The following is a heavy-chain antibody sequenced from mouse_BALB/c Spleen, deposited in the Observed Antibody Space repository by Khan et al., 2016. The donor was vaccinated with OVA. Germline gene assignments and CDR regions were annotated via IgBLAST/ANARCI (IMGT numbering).Heavy chain of an antibody. J-gene: IGHJ2*01. CDR3: ARGNYYGYYFDY. CDR2: ISYSGVT. D-gene: IGHD1-1*01. Sequence: EVELVESGPGLVKPSQSLSLTCTVTGYSITSGYAWNWIRQFPGNKLEWMGYISYSGVTSYTPSLTSRISINRDTSKNQFFLQLNSVTTEDTATYYCARGNYYGYYFDYWGQGTTLTVAS. CDR1: GYSITSGYA. V-gene: IGHV3-2*02.